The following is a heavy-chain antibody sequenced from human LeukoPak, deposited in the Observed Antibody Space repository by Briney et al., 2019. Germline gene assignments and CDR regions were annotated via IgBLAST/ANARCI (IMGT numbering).Heavy chain of an antibody. CDR2: IYTSGST. CDR1: GGSISSYY. D-gene: IGHD6-13*01. CDR3: ARVGGSGSSSWFDY. J-gene: IGHJ4*02. Sequence: PSETLSLTCTVSGGSISSYYWSWIRQPAGKGLEWIGRIYTSGSTNYNPSLKSRVTMSVDTSKNQFSLKLSSVTAADTAVYYCARVGGSGSSSWFDYWGQGTLVTVSS. V-gene: IGHV4-4*07.